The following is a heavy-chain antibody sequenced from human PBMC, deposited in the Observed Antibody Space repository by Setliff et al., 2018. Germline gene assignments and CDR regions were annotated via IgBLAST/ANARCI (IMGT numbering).Heavy chain of an antibody. CDR3: ARDHAYGSRSYYYYYGMDV. V-gene: IGHV3-7*01. J-gene: IGHJ6*02. CDR2: IKQDGSEK. CDR1: GFTFSRYW. Sequence: GESLKISCAASGFTFSRYWMSWVRQAPGKGLEWVANIKQDGSEKYYVDSVKGRFTISRDNAKNSLYLQMNSLRAEDTAVYYCARDHAYGSRSYYYYYGMDVWGQGTTVTVS. D-gene: IGHD3-10*01.